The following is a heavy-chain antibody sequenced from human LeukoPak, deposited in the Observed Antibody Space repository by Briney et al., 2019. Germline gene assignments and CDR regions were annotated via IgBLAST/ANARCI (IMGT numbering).Heavy chain of an antibody. J-gene: IGHJ4*02. CDR3: ARHEDSAIIDY. CDR2: INHSGST. Sequence: PSETLSLTCAVYGGPFSGYYWSWIRQPPGKGLEWIGEINHSGSTNYNPSLKSRVTISVDTSKNQFSLKLSSVTAADTAVYYCARHEDSAIIDYWGQGTLVTVSS. D-gene: IGHD1-26*01. V-gene: IGHV4-34*01. CDR1: GGPFSGYY.